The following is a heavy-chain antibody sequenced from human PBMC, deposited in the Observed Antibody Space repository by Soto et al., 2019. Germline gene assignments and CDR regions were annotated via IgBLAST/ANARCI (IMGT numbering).Heavy chain of an antibody. CDR3: AKDALTMGRGFISYCGMDV. V-gene: IGHV3-9*01. Sequence: EVQLVESGGGLVQPGRSLRLSCAASGFTFDDYAMHWVRQAPGKGLEWVSGISWNSGSIGYADSVKGRFTISRDNANNHLSLQMNILRAEDKALYYCAKDALTMGRGFISYCGMDVWGDCSTVTVSS. CDR2: ISWNSGSI. D-gene: IGHD3-10*01. J-gene: IGHJ6*04. CDR1: GFTFDDYA.